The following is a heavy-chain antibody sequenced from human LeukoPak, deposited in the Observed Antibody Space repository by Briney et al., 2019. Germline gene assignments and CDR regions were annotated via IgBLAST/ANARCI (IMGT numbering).Heavy chain of an antibody. V-gene: IGHV3-53*01. Sequence: PGGSLRLSCAASGFTVSSNYMSWVRQAPGKGLEWVSVIYSGGSTYYADSVKGRFAISRDHSKNTLYLQMNSLRAEDTAVYYCARVVVVVATKDYFDYWGQGTLVTVSS. CDR3: ARVVVVVATKDYFDY. CDR1: GFTVSSNY. J-gene: IGHJ4*02. CDR2: IYSGGST. D-gene: IGHD2-15*01.